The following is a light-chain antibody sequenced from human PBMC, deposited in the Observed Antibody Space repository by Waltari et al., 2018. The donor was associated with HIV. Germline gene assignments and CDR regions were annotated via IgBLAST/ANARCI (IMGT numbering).Light chain of an antibody. V-gene: IGLV3-19*01. CDR2: GNN. J-gene: IGLJ2*01. CDR1: TLRKFY. CDR3: NSRDSKINIS. Sequence: SSELTQDPAVSVALGQTVRITCQGDTLRKFYPSWYQQKPGQAPVLVIYGNNNRPSGSPDRFSGSTSGTTASLIITGAQAEDEADYYCNSRDSKINISFGGGTRLTVL.